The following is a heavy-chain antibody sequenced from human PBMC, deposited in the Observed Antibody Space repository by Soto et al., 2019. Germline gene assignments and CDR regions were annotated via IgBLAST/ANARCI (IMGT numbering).Heavy chain of an antibody. CDR3: ARQVGLSTVTPNWPDS. Sequence: GESLKISCQGSGYDFTDYWIAWVRQTPGKGLEWMGIIHPRDSRTKYSPSFEGQVTISADKSINTARLQWGSLKASDSAMYYCARQVGLSTVTPNWPDSWGQGTLVTVSS. V-gene: IGHV5-51*01. CDR2: IHPRDSRT. D-gene: IGHD4-17*01. J-gene: IGHJ5*01. CDR1: GYDFTDYW.